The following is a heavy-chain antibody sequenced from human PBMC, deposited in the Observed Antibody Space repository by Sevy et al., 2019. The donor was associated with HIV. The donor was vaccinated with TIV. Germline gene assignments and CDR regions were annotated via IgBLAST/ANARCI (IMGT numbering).Heavy chain of an antibody. CDR1: GGSISSNY. D-gene: IGHD3-3*01. CDR2: IYYSGST. V-gene: IGHV4-59*01. CDR3: ARDADFWSGYYHYNWFDP. Sequence: SETLSLTCTVSGGSISSNYWSWIRQPPGKGLEWIGYIYYSGSTNYNPSLKSRVTISVDTSKNQFSLKLSSVTAADTAVYYCARDADFWSGYYHYNWFDPWGQGTLVTVSS. J-gene: IGHJ5*02.